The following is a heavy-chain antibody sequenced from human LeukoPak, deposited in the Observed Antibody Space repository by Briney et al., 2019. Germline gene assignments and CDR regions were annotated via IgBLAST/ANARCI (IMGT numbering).Heavy chain of an antibody. Sequence: GASVKVSCKASGYTFTSYGISWVRQAPGQGREWMGWISAYNGNTNYAQKLQGRVTMTTDTSTSTAYMELRSLRSDDTAVYYCARETYYYGSGSYNFDYWGQGTLVTVSS. CDR2: ISAYNGNT. CDR1: GYTFTSYG. J-gene: IGHJ4*02. D-gene: IGHD3-10*01. CDR3: ARETYYYGSGSYNFDY. V-gene: IGHV1-18*04.